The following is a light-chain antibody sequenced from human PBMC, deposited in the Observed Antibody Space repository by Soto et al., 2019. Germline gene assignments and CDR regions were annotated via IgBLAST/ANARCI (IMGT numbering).Light chain of an antibody. J-gene: IGLJ2*01. V-gene: IGLV1-47*01. Sequence: QSVLTQPPSASGTPGQRVTISCSGTSSSIESNYVYWYQQLPGTAPRLLIYRNNQRPSGVPDRFSGSKSGTSASLAISALRSEDEAEYNWTVWDDSRRRRLFGGGTKVTVL. CDR2: RNN. CDR3: TVWDDSRRRRL. CDR1: SSSIESNY.